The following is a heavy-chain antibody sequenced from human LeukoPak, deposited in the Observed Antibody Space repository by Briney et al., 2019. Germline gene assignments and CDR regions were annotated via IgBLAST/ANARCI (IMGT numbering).Heavy chain of an antibody. J-gene: IGHJ4*02. CDR1: GFTFSSYG. CDR3: AKSAEVDYYGSGSYIDY. Sequence: GGSLRLSCAASGFTFSSYGMQWVRRAPGKGLEWVAVIWYDGSNKYYADSVKGRFTISRDNSKNTLYLQMNSLRAEDTAVYYCAKSAEVDYYGSGSYIDYWGQGTLVTVSS. D-gene: IGHD3-10*01. CDR2: IWYDGSNK. V-gene: IGHV3-33*06.